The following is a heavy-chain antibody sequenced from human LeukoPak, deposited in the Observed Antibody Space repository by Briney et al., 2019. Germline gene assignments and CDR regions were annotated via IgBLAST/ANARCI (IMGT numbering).Heavy chain of an antibody. D-gene: IGHD6-13*01. CDR2: ISWNSGSI. CDR3: AKGYSSSWYVEH. CDR1: GFTFDDYA. V-gene: IGHV3-9*01. J-gene: IGHJ1*01. Sequence: GGSLRLPCAASGFTFDDYAMHWVRQAPGKGLEWVSGISWNSGSIGYADSVKGRFTISRDNAKNSLYLQMNSLRAEDTALYYCAKGYSSSWYVEHWGQGTLVTVSS.